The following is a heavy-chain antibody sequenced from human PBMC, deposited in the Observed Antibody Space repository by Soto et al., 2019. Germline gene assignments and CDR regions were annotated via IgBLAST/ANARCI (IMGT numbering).Heavy chain of an antibody. Sequence: QLQLQESGPGLVKPSETLSLTCTVSGGSISSSSYYWGCIRQPPGKGLEWIGSIYYSGSTYYNPSLKRRVTISVDTSKNQFSLKLSSVTAADAEVYYGAGHISSRIYGMDVWGQGTTVTVSS. CDR2: IYYSGST. CDR1: GGSISSSSYY. D-gene: IGHD6-13*01. V-gene: IGHV4-39*01. J-gene: IGHJ6*02. CDR3: AGHISSRIYGMDV.